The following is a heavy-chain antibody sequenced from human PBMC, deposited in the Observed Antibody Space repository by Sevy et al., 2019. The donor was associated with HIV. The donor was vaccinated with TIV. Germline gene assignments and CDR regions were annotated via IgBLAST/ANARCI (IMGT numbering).Heavy chain of an antibody. Sequence: GGSLRLSCAASGFTFISYAMTWVRQAPGKGLEWVSAISPSGGSTYYADSVKGRFTISRDNSKNTVELQMKSLRVEDTALYYCAKEHISGYYWCQGILVTVSS. D-gene: IGHD6-19*01. CDR1: GFTFISYA. CDR2: ISPSGGST. J-gene: IGHJ4*02. V-gene: IGHV3-23*01. CDR3: AKEHISGYY.